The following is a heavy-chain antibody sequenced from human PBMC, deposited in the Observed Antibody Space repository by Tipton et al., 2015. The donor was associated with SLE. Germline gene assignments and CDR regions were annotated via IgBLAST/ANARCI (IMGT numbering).Heavy chain of an antibody. Sequence: TLSLTCAVYGGSFSGYYWSWIRQPPGKGLGWIGEINHSGSTDYNPSLKSRVTISVDTSKNQFSLKLSSVTAADTAVYYCARIVGATFSGYYYMDVWGKGTTVTVSS. V-gene: IGHV4-34*01. CDR2: INHSGST. J-gene: IGHJ6*03. CDR1: GGSFSGYY. CDR3: ARIVGATFSGYYYMDV. D-gene: IGHD1-26*01.